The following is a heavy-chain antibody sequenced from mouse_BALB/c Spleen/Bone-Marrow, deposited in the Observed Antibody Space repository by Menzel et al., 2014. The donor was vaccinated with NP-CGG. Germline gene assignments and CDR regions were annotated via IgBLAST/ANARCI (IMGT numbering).Heavy chain of an antibody. CDR2: INPNTDGT. Sequence: VQLQQSGPELVKPGTSVKMSCKASGYTFTDYYMMWVRQSHGKSLEWIGHINPNTDGTFYNQKFKGKDTLTVDKSSSTAYMQLNSLTSEDSAVYYCARSRYFDNWGQGTTLTVSS. D-gene: IGHD3-3*01. CDR3: ARSRYFDN. CDR1: GYTFTDYY. J-gene: IGHJ2*01. V-gene: IGHV1-26*01.